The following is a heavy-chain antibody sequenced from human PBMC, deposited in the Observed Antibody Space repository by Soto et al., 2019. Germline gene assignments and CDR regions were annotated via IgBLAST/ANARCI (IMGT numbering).Heavy chain of an antibody. D-gene: IGHD2-2*01. V-gene: IGHV4-31*03. CDR1: GGSISSDGYY. CDR2: IYYSGST. J-gene: IGHJ6*02. Sequence: QVQLQESGPGLVKPSQTLSLTCTVSGGSISSDGYYWSWIRHHPGKGLEWIGYIYYSGSTYYNPSLKSRVTISVDTSKNQFSLKLSSVTAADTAVYCCARSYCISTSFFKMRYYYYGMDVWGQGTTVTVSS. CDR3: ARSYCISTSFFKMRYYYYGMDV.